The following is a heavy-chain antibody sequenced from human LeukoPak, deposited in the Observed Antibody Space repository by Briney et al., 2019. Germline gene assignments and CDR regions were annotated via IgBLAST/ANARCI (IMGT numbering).Heavy chain of an antibody. D-gene: IGHD3-22*01. CDR2: TSFDGTNK. Sequence: PGRSLRLSCAGSGFTFSTFGFYWVRQAPGKGLEWVAVTSFDGTNKYYADSVKGRFTISRDNSKNTLYLQMNSLRAEDTAVYYCARGGSGYHYGFDYWGQGTLVTVSS. CDR3: ARGGSGYHYGFDY. V-gene: IGHV3-30*03. J-gene: IGHJ4*02. CDR1: GFTFSTFG.